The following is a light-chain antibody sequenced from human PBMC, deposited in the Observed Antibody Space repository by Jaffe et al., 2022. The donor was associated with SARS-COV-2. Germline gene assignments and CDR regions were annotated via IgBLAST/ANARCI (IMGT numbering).Light chain of an antibody. CDR2: GAS. CDR1: QSVDSNY. J-gene: IGKJ1*01. V-gene: IGKV3-20*01. CDR3: QQYGSSPPT. Sequence: EIMLTQSPGTLSLSPGEGATLSCRASQSVDSNYLVWYQRKPGQAPRLLIYGASSRATGIPDRFSGSGSGTDFTLTISRLEPEDFAVYICQQYGSSPPTFGQGTKVEIK.